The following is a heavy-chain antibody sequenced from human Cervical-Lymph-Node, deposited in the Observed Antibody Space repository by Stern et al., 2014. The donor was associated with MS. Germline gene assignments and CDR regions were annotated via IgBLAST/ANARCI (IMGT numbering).Heavy chain of an antibody. CDR3: ARDYDGNYLTYFEY. J-gene: IGHJ4*02. D-gene: IGHD2/OR15-2a*01. CDR1: GFTFSSYS. Sequence: EVQLLESGGGLVKPGGSLKLSCAVSGFTFSSYSMNWVRQAPGKGLEWGSSISSSSSDIYYADSVKGRFTISRDNAKNSLSLQMNSLRAEDTAVYYCARDYDGNYLTYFEYWGQGTLVTVSS. CDR2: ISSSSSDI. V-gene: IGHV3-21*01.